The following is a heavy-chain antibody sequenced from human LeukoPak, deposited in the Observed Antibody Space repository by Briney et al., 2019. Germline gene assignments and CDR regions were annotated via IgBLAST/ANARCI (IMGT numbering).Heavy chain of an antibody. V-gene: IGHV3-53*01. CDR3: ASIVEEFGELLYDY. D-gene: IGHD3-10*01. J-gene: IGHJ4*02. Sequence: GSLRLSCAASGFTVSSNYMSWVRQAPGKGLEWVSVIYSGGSTYYADSVKGRFTISRDNTKNSLYLQMNSLRAEDTAVYYCASIVEEFGELLYDYWGQGTLVTVSS. CDR1: GFTVSSNY. CDR2: IYSGGST.